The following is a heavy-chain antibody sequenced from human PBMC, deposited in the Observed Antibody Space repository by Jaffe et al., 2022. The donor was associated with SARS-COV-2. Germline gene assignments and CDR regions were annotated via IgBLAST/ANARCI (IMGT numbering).Heavy chain of an antibody. CDR2: INAGNGNT. D-gene: IGHD4-17*01. CDR3: ARTLEYYGDYVDPAYYFDY. J-gene: IGHJ4*02. CDR1: GYTFTSYA. Sequence: QVQLVQSGAEVKKPGASVKVSCKASGYTFTSYAMHWVRQAPGQRLEWMGWINAGNGNTKYSQKFQGRVTITRDTSASTAYMELSSLRSEDTAVYYCARTLEYYGDYVDPAYYFDYWGQGTLVTVSS. V-gene: IGHV1-3*01.